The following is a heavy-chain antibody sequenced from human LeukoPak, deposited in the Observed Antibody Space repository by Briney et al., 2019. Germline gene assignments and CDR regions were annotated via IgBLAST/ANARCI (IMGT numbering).Heavy chain of an antibody. CDR3: AELGITMIGGV. J-gene: IGHJ6*04. V-gene: IGHV3-48*04. Sequence: GGSLRLSCAVSGFTLSSYSMKWVRQAPGKGLEWVSYISSSGSTIYYADSVKGRFTISRDNAKNSLYLQMNSLRAEDTAVYYCAELGITMIGGVWGKGTTVTISS. D-gene: IGHD3-10*02. CDR1: GFTLSSYS. CDR2: ISSSGSTI.